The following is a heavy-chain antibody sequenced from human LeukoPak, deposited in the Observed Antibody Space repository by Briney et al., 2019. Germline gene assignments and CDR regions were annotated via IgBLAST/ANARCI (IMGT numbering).Heavy chain of an antibody. CDR3: TREVRMVRGVYFDY. CDR2: ISSSGSTI. Sequence: GGSLRLSCAASGFTFSSYEMNWVRQAPGKGLEWVSYISSSGSTIYYADSVKGRFTISRDNAKNSLYLQMNSLRAEDTAGYYCTREVRMVRGVYFDYWGQGTLVIVSS. CDR1: GFTFSSYE. J-gene: IGHJ4*02. V-gene: IGHV3-48*03. D-gene: IGHD3-10*01.